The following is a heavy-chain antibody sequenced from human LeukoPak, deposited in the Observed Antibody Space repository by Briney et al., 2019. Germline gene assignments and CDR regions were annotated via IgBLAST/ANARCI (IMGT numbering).Heavy chain of an antibody. CDR3: ARDRVGSGWPRLYYFEH. D-gene: IGHD6-19*01. J-gene: IGHJ4*02. V-gene: IGHV1-2*02. Sequence: ASVTVSVKPSVYTFTVYYLHWVRQAPGQALEGMGWINPNIGATMYAEKFQGRVTMTRDTSISTAYMELSSLRSDDTALYYCARDRVGSGWPRLYYFEHWGQGTLVTVSS. CDR1: VYTFTVYY. CDR2: INPNIGAT.